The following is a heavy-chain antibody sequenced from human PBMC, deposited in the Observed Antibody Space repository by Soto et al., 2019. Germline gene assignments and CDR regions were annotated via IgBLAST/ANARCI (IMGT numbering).Heavy chain of an antibody. CDR2: IIPIFGTA. J-gene: IGHJ4*02. D-gene: IGHD6-6*01. Sequence: SVKVSCKASGGTFSSYAISWVRQAPGQGLEWMGGIIPIFGTANYAQKFQGRVTITADESTSTAYMELSSLRSEDTAVYYCARETSPRKTFEYWGQGTLVTVSS. CDR3: ARETSPRKTFEY. V-gene: IGHV1-69*13. CDR1: GGTFSSYA.